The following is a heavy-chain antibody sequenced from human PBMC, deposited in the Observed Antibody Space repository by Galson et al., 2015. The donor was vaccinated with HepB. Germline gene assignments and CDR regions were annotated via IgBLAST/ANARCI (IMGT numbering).Heavy chain of an antibody. J-gene: IGHJ4*02. CDR1: GFTFGDYA. Sequence: SLRLSCASSGFTFGDYAVNWFRQAPGKGLEWIGFIRRNTYGATTEYAASLKGRFSISRDDSKNIAHLQMNSFQTEDTAVYCCAREAAGLGGYFDYWGRGTLVTVS. CDR3: AREAAGLGGYFDY. CDR2: IRRNTYGATT. D-gene: IGHD6-13*01. V-gene: IGHV3-49*03.